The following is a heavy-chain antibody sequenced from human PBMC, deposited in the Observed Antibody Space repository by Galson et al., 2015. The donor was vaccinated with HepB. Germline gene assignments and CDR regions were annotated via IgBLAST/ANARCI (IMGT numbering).Heavy chain of an antibody. CDR3: AKDIKVDTAFVGRIDY. Sequence: SLRLSCAASGFTFSSYAMSWVRQAPEKGLEWVSGISGSGGSTNYADSVKGRFTVSRDKSKNTLYLQMNSLRPEDTAIYYCAKDIKVDTAFVGRIDYWGQGTLVTVSS. CDR1: GFTFSSYA. D-gene: IGHD5-18*01. CDR2: ISGSGGST. J-gene: IGHJ4*02. V-gene: IGHV3-23*01.